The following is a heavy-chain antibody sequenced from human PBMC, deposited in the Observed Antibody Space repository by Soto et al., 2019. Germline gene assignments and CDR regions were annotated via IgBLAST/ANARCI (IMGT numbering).Heavy chain of an antibody. D-gene: IGHD3-3*01. CDR3: ARGRLFLTTLGLVITYFDN. Sequence: SETLSLTCTVSGNSISSYSYYWGWIRQAPGKVLEWIGTMHSSGTTSYNPSLQSRVTITIDTSKNQLFLALSSVTAADTAIYYCARGRLFLTTLGLVITYFDNWGQGALVTVSS. CDR2: MHSSGTT. J-gene: IGHJ4*02. CDR1: GNSISSYSYY. V-gene: IGHV4-39*01.